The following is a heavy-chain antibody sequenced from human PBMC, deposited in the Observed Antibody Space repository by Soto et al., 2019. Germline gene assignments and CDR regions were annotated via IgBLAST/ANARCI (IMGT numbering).Heavy chain of an antibody. D-gene: IGHD2-2*01. Sequence: GGSLRVSGAASGFTFSSYAMHWVRQAPGKGLAWVAVISYDGINKYYADSVKGRFTISRDNSKSTLYLQMNSLRAEDTAVYYCARRCSSTSCHPYYYYGMDVWGQGTTVIVSS. CDR1: GFTFSSYA. CDR3: ARRCSSTSCHPYYYYGMDV. V-gene: IGHV3-30-3*01. J-gene: IGHJ6*02. CDR2: ISYDGINK.